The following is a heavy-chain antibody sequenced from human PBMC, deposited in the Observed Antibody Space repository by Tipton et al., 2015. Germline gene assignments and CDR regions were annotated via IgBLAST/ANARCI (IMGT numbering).Heavy chain of an antibody. J-gene: IGHJ4*02. D-gene: IGHD1-26*01. CDR1: GFTFSRYS. V-gene: IGHV3-48*02. Sequence: GSLRLSCAASGFTFSRYSMNWVRQAPGKGLKWVSYISSSSSTIYYEDSVKGRFTISRDNAKNSLYLQMNSLRDDDTAVYYCARGTASGITDYWGQGTLVTVSS. CDR2: ISSSSSTI. CDR3: ARGTASGITDY.